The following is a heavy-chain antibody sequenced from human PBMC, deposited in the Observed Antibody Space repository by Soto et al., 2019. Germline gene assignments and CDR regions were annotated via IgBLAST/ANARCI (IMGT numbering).Heavy chain of an antibody. Sequence: SETLSLTCTVSGASISSSSYYWGWIRQPPGKGLEWIGSMYYSGNSYYNPSLRSRVTMSVDTSKNQLSLTLSSVTAADTAVYYCARQSLVRIVGVAISWFDPWGQGTQVTVSS. CDR2: MYYSGNS. J-gene: IGHJ5*02. D-gene: IGHD3-3*01. V-gene: IGHV4-39*01. CDR3: ARQSLVRIVGVAISWFDP. CDR1: GASISSSSYY.